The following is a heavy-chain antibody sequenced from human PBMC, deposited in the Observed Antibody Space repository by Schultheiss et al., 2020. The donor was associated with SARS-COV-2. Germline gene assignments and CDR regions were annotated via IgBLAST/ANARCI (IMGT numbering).Heavy chain of an antibody. CDR3: TRNSTSSGWFDP. J-gene: IGHJ5*02. D-gene: IGHD5-18*01. Sequence: ASVKVSCKASGYAFIGFYIHWLRQAPGQGLQWMGWINPSSGDTNEAQRFQGRVTMTRDTSISTAYMALNRLTSDDTAVYYCTRNSTSSGWFDPWGQGTLVTVSS. V-gene: IGHV1-2*02. CDR2: INPSSGDT. CDR1: GYAFIGFY.